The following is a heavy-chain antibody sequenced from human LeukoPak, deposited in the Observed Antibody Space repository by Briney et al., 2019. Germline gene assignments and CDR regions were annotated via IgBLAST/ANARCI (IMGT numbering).Heavy chain of an antibody. V-gene: IGHV4-59*08. D-gene: IGHD3-22*01. J-gene: IGHJ4*02. CDR1: GGSISSYY. CDR2: IYYSGST. CDR3: TRGGYYEPIDS. Sequence: SETLSLTCTVFGGSISSYYWSWIRQPPGKGLEWIGYIYYSGSTNYNPSLKSRVTISVDTSKNQFSLKLSSVTAADTAVYYCTRGGYYEPIDSWGQGTLVTVSS.